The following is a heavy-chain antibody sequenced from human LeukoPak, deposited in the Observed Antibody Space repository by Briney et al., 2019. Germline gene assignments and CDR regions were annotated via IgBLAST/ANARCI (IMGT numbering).Heavy chain of an antibody. D-gene: IGHD2-2*01. Sequence: SETLSLTCTVSGGSISSYYWSWIRQPPGKGLEWIGYIYYSGSTNYNPSLKSRVTISVDTSKNQFSLKLSSVTAADTAVYYCASGPAAIKAYYYYGMDVWGQGTTVTVSS. V-gene: IGHV4-59*01. J-gene: IGHJ6*02. CDR2: IYYSGST. CDR3: ASGPAAIKAYYYYGMDV. CDR1: GGSISSYY.